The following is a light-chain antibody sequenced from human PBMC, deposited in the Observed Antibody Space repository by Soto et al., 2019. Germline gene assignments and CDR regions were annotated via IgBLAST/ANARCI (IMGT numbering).Light chain of an antibody. CDR3: QQYSKWPT. CDR1: ESVSGN. J-gene: IGKJ5*01. Sequence: EIVMTQSPATLSVSPGERATHSCRASESVSGNLAWYQQKPGQAPRLLIYDTASRATAFPARFSGSGSGTEFTLSISSLQSEDFAVYYCQQYSKWPTFGQGTRLEIK. CDR2: DTA. V-gene: IGKV3-15*01.